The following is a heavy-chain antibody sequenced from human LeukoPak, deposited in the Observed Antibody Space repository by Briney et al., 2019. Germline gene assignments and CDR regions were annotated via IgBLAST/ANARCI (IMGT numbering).Heavy chain of an antibody. D-gene: IGHD3-9*01. V-gene: IGHV3-23*01. CDR2: LTTDGAAT. J-gene: IGHJ4*02. Sequence: GGSLRLSCVASGFPFSSYDMSWVRQAPGKGLEWVSSLTTDGAATEYADSVKGRFTISRDNSKNTLYLQMNSLRAEDTAVYYCAKEYYDILTGYYNGPFGYWGQGTLVTVSS. CDR3: AKEYYDILTGYYNGPFGY. CDR1: GFPFSSYD.